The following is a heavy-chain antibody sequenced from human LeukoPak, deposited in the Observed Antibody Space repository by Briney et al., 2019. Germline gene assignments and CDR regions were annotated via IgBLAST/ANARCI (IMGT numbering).Heavy chain of an antibody. V-gene: IGHV4-4*07. Sequence: SETLSLTCTVSGGSISSYSWSWMRQPAGKGLEWIGRIYPRGSPNYNPSLKSRVIMSVDKSKNQFSLKLRSVTAADTAVYYCAREWHHVFDYWGQGNLVTVSS. CDR2: IYPRGSP. D-gene: IGHD5-12*01. CDR3: AREWHHVFDY. CDR1: GGSISSYS. J-gene: IGHJ4*02.